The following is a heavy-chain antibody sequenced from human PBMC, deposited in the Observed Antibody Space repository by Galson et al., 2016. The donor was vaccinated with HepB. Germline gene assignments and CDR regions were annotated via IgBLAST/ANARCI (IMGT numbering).Heavy chain of an antibody. CDR1: GGTFSSFV. D-gene: IGHD3-10*01. CDR3: AGEEEGTAPGPTPWFNP. V-gene: IGHV1-69*06. CDR2: IIPIFRTA. J-gene: IGHJ5*02. Sequence: SVKVSCKASGGTFSSFVINWVRQAPGQGLEWMGRIIPIFRTANYAQKFQGRVTITADKSTSTIYMELSSLRSEDTAFYYCAGEEEGTAPGPTPWFNPWGQGTLVTVSS.